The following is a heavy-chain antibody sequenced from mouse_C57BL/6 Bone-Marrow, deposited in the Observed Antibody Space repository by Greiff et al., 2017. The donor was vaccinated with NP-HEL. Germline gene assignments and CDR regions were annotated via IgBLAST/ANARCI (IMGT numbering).Heavy chain of an antibody. CDR1: GYTFTSYW. J-gene: IGHJ4*01. Sequence: QVHVKQSGAELVKPGASVKMSCKASGYTFTSYWITWVKQRPGQGLEWIGDIYPGSGSTNYNEKFKSKATLTVDTSSSTAYMQLSSLTSEDSAVYYCARVGPNYSNPMDYWGQGTSVTVSS. D-gene: IGHD2-5*01. V-gene: IGHV1-55*01. CDR3: ARVGPNYSNPMDY. CDR2: IYPGSGST.